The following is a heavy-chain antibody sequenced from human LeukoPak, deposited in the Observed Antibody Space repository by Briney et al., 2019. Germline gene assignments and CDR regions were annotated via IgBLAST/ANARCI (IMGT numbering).Heavy chain of an antibody. CDR3: AREKQQLVRIMSMGPYYYYYMDV. Sequence: PSETLSLTCTVSGGSISSGSYYWSWIRQPAGKGLEWIGRIYTSGSTNYNPSLKSRVTISVDTSKNQFSLKLSSVTAADTAVYYCAREKQQLVRIMSMGPYYYYYMDVWGKGTTVTISS. J-gene: IGHJ6*03. CDR1: GGSISSGSYY. V-gene: IGHV4-61*02. D-gene: IGHD6-13*01. CDR2: IYTSGST.